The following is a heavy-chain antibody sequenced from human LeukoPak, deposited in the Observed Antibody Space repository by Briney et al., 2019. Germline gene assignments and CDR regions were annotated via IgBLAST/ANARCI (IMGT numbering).Heavy chain of an antibody. CDR3: AGYITIFGVVTEDY. V-gene: IGHV3-30*03. D-gene: IGHD3-3*01. J-gene: IGHJ4*02. CDR2: ISYDGSNK. CDR1: GFTFSSYG. Sequence: GGSLRLSCAASGFTFSSYGMHWVRQAPGKGLERVAVISYDGSNKYYADSVKGRFTISRDNAKNSLYLQMNSLRAEDTAVYYCAGYITIFGVVTEDYWGQGTLVTVSS.